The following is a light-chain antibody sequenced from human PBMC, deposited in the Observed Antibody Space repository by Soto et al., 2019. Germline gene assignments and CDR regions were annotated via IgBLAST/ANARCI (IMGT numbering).Light chain of an antibody. CDR2: DTS. J-gene: IGKJ5*01. V-gene: IGKV3-20*01. CDR3: QQYGSPIT. Sequence: IVLTQSPNTLSLSPGERATLSCRAGQSVPRSYLAWYQQKPGQAPRLLIYDTSSRATGIPDRFSGSGSGTDFTLTISRLEPEDFAMFYCQQYGSPITFGQGTRLEIK. CDR1: QSVPRSY.